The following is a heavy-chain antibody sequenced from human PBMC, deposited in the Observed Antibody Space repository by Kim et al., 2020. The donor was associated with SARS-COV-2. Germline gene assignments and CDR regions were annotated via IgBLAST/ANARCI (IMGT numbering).Heavy chain of an antibody. Sequence: GGSLRLSCAASGFTFSSYWMSWVRQAPGKGLEWVANIKQDGSEKYYVDSVKGRFTISRDNAKNSLYLQMNSLRAEDTAVYYCARDLGYCSSTSCDTYYYYSMDAGGQEPSATVSS. CDR2: IKQDGSEK. V-gene: IGHV3-7*03. D-gene: IGHD2-2*01. CDR3: ARDLGYCSSTSCDTYYYYSMDA. J-gene: IGHJ6*02. CDR1: GFTFSSYW.